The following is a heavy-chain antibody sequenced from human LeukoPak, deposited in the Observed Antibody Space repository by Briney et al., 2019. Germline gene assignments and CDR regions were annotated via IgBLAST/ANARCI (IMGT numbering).Heavy chain of an antibody. V-gene: IGHV3-15*01. CDR2: IKGKTDGGTT. J-gene: IGHJ4*02. Sequence: GGSLRLSCAASGFTFSNAWMSWVRQAPGKGLEWVGRIKGKTDGGTTDYAAPVKGRFTISRDDSKNTLYLQMNSLKTEDTAVYYCSRQQLVFDCWGQGTLVTVSS. D-gene: IGHD6-13*01. CDR1: GFTFSNAW. CDR3: SRQQLVFDC.